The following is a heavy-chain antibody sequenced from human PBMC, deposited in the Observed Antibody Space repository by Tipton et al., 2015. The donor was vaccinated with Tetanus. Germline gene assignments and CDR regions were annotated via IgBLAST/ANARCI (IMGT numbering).Heavy chain of an antibody. CDR1: GFTFSDYE. CDR3: ARDKTRYDVLTGYYPFDF. Sequence: AASGFTFSDYEMNWVRQAPGKGLEWVAYIGGSGRTIFYADSVKGRFTISRDNAKNSLFLQMNSLRAEDTAVYYYARDKTRYDVLTGYYPFDFWGQGTLVTVSS. V-gene: IGHV3-48*03. D-gene: IGHD3-9*01. CDR2: IGGSGRTI. J-gene: IGHJ4*02.